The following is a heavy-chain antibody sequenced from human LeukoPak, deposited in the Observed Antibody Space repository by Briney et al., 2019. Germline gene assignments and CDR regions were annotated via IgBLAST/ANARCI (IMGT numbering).Heavy chain of an antibody. V-gene: IGHV4-59*01. Sequence: SETLSLTCTVSGGSISSYYWSWIRQPPGKGLEWIGYIYYSGSTNYNPSLKSRVTISVDTSKNQFSLKLSSVTAADTAVYYCARADSSSSGFGLWYYYYYYMDVWGKGTTVTVSS. CDR2: IYYSGST. D-gene: IGHD6-6*01. CDR1: GGSISSYY. J-gene: IGHJ6*03. CDR3: ARADSSSSGFGLWYYYYYYMDV.